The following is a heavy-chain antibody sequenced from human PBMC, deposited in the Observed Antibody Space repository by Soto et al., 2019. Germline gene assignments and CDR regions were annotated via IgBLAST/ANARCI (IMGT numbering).Heavy chain of an antibody. D-gene: IGHD3-3*01. CDR2: ISYDGGNR. CDR3: GKDYDFWSGYPPSRNRIDP. J-gene: IGHJ5*02. CDR1: GFTFSSYG. V-gene: IGHV3-30*18. Sequence: QVQLVESGGGVVQPGRSLRLSCAASGFTFSSYGMHWVRQAPGKGLEWVAVISYDGGNRYYADSVKGRFTISRDNSKKTLDPEMNSLGAEDTAVYYCGKDYDFWSGYPPSRNRIDPWGQGTLGTVSS.